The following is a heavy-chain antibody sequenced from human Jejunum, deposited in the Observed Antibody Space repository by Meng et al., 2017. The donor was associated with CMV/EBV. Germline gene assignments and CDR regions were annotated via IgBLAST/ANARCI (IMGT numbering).Heavy chain of an antibody. Sequence: FHCPSHGMSWVRQAPGKGLEWVSGLSGSGGATMYADSVKGRFTISRDNSKNIVYLQMSGLRAEDTAVYYCAKDRMGPRVTTLLDDWGQGTQGTVSS. CDR3: AKDRMGPRVTTLLDD. D-gene: IGHD4-11*01. CDR1: FHCPSHG. J-gene: IGHJ4*02. V-gene: IGHV3-23*01. CDR2: LSGSGGAT.